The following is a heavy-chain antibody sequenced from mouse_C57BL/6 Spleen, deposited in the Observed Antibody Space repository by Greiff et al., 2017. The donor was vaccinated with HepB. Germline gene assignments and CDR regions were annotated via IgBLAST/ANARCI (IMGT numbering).Heavy chain of an antibody. D-gene: IGHD2-2*01. CDR2: INPSSGYT. CDR1: GYTFTSYT. CDR3: ARYGYDGDFDY. Sequence: VQLVESGAELARPGASVKMSCKASGYTFTSYTMHWVKQRPGQGLEWIGYINPSSGYTKYNQKFKDKATLTADKSSSTAYMQLSSLTSEDSAVYYCARYGYDGDFDYWGQGTTLTVSS. V-gene: IGHV1-4*01. J-gene: IGHJ2*01.